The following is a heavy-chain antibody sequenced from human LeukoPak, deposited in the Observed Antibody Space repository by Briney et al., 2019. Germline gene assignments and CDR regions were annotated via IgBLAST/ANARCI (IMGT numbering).Heavy chain of an antibody. J-gene: IGHJ4*02. CDR1: GYTFTSYG. CDR3: ARGSIVGATIG. Sequence: ASVKVSCKASGYTFTSYGISWVRQAPGQGLEWMGWISAYNGNTNYAQKFQGRVTITEDTSTDTAYMELSSLRSEDTAVYYCARGSIVGATIGWGQGTLVTVSS. D-gene: IGHD1-26*01. CDR2: ISAYNGNT. V-gene: IGHV1-18*01.